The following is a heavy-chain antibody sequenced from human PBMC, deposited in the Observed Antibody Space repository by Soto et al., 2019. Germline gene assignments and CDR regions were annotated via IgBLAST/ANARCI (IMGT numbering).Heavy chain of an antibody. V-gene: IGHV4-4*02. D-gene: IGHD3-3*01. J-gene: IGHJ6*02. CDR2: IYHSGNT. Sequence: SETPSLTCAVSGESISSSNWWSWVRQPPGKGLEWIGEIYHSGNTKYNPSLKSRVTISVDKSKNQVSLKLNSVTAADTAVYYWARENDFWSGPNGLDVWGQGTTVTVSS. CDR1: GESISSSNW. CDR3: ARENDFWSGPNGLDV.